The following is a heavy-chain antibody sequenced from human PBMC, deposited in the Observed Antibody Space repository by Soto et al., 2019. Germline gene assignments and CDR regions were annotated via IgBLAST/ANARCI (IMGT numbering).Heavy chain of an antibody. D-gene: IGHD6-19*01. V-gene: IGHV3-15*07. CDR3: TTAPYSSGWYYAFDI. CDR2: IKSKTDGGTT. J-gene: IGHJ3*02. CDR1: GFTFSNAW. Sequence: PGGSLRLSCAASGFTFSNAWMNWVRQAPGKGLEWVGRIKSKTDGGTTDYAAPVKGRFTISRDDSKNTLYLQMNSLKTEDTAVYHCTTAPYSSGWYYAFDIWGQGTMVTVSS.